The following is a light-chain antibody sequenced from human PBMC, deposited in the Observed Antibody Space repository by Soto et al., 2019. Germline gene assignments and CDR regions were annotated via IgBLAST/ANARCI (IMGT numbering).Light chain of an antibody. CDR2: GAS. CDR1: QSVSSSY. CDR3: QRYGSSLWT. J-gene: IGKJ1*01. V-gene: IGKV3-20*01. Sequence: EIVLTQSPFTLSFSPVERSTLSCRASQSVSSSYLAWYQQKPGQAPRLLIYGASSRATGIPDRFSGSGSGTDFTLTISSLEPEDFAVYYCQRYGSSLWTFGQGTKVDIK.